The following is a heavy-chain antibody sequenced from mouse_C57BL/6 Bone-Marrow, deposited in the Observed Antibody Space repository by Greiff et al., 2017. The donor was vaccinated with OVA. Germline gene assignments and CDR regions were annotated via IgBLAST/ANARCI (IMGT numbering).Heavy chain of an antibody. Sequence: DVKLVESGGGLVKPGGSLKLSCAASGFTFSSYAMSWVRQTPEKRLEWVATISDGGSYTYYPDNVKGRFTISRDNAKNNLYLQMSHLKSEDTAMDYCARDYYGSPFAYWGQGTLVTVSA. CDR1: GFTFSSYA. CDR3: ARDYYGSPFAY. J-gene: IGHJ3*01. D-gene: IGHD1-1*01. CDR2: ISDGGSYT. V-gene: IGHV5-4*01.